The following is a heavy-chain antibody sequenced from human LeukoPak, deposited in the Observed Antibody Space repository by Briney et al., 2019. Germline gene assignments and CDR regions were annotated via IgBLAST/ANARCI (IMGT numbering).Heavy chain of an antibody. CDR2: ISAYNGNT. J-gene: IGHJ4*02. V-gene: IGHV1-18*01. CDR3: ARFAGYCSSTSCYPSDY. D-gene: IGHD2-2*01. CDR1: GYTFTSYG. Sequence: ASVKVSCKASGYTFTSYGISWVRQAPGLGLEWMGWISAYNGNTNYAQKLQGRVTMTTDTSTSTAYMELRSLRSDDTAVYYCARFAGYCSSTSCYPSDYWGQGTLVTVSS.